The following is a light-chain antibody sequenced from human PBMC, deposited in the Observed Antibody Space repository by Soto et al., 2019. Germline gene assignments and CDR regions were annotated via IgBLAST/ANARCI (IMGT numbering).Light chain of an antibody. V-gene: IGLV1-51*01. Sequence: QSVLTQPPSVSAAPGQKVTISCSGSSSNIGNNYVSWYQQLPGTAPKLLIYDSNKRPSGIPDRFSGSKSGTSATLGITGLQTGDEADYHCGTWDSSLSAVVFGGGTKLTV. CDR3: GTWDSSLSAVV. CDR1: SSNIGNNY. CDR2: DSN. J-gene: IGLJ2*01.